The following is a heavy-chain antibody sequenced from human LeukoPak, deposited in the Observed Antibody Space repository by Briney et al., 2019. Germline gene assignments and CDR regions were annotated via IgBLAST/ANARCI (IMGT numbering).Heavy chain of an antibody. J-gene: IGHJ4*02. CDR3: ARGYSSGWADY. CDR1: GGSISSYY. V-gene: IGHV4-59*01. Sequence: PSETLSLTCTVSGGSISSYYWSWIRQPPGKGLERIGYIYYSGSTNYNPSLKSRVTISVDTSKKQFSLKLSSVTAADTAVYYCARGYSSGWADYWGQGTLVTVSS. CDR2: IYYSGST. D-gene: IGHD6-19*01.